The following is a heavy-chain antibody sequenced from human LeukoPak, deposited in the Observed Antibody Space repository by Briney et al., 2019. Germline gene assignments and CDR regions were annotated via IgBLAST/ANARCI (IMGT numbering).Heavy chain of an antibody. CDR2: INHSGST. CDR1: GGSFSGYY. J-gene: IGHJ4*02. V-gene: IGHV4-34*01. CDR3: ARELYYYDSSGYYY. Sequence: SETLSLTCAAYGGSFSGYYWSWIRQPPGKGLEWIGEINHSGSTNYNPSLKSRVTISVDTSKNQFSLKLSSVTAADTAVYYCARELYYYDSSGYYYWGQGTLVTVSS. D-gene: IGHD3-22*01.